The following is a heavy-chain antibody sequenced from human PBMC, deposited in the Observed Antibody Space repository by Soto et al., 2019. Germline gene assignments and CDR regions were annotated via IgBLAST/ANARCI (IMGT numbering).Heavy chain of an antibody. CDR2: ISSASTYI. CDR3: ARGLDRVDY. CDR1: GFTFSSYS. J-gene: IGHJ4*02. Sequence: EVQLVESGGGLVKPGGSLRLSCAASGFTFSSYSMNWVSQAPGKGLEWVSSISSASTYIYYADSVKGRFTISRDNAKNSLYLQMNSLRVEDTAVYYCARGLDRVDYWGQGTLVTVSS. D-gene: IGHD2-2*03. V-gene: IGHV3-21*01.